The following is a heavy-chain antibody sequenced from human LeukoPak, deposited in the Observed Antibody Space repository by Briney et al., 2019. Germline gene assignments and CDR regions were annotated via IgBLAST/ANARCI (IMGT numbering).Heavy chain of an antibody. CDR2: IYTSGST. V-gene: IGHV4-4*07. CDR3: ARSRPYSSGWYFDY. D-gene: IGHD6-19*01. CDR1: GGSISSYF. Sequence: SETLSLTCTVSGGSISSYFWSWIRQPAGKGLEWIGRIYTSGSTNYNPSLKSRVTMSVDTSKNQFSLKLSSVTAADTAVYYCARSRPYSSGWYFDYWGQGTLVTVSS. J-gene: IGHJ4*02.